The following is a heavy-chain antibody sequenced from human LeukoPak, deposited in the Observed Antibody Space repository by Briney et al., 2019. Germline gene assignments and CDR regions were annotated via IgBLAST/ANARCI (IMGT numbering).Heavy chain of an antibody. CDR1: GGTFSSYA. CDR2: IIPILGIA. V-gene: IGHV1-69*04. D-gene: IGHD6-19*01. Sequence: EASVKVSCKASGGTFSSYAISWVRQAPGQGLEWMGRIIPILGIANYAQKFQGRVTITADKSTSTAYMELSSLRSGDTAVYYCASVLSGIAVAGSFDPWGQGTLVTVSS. CDR3: ASVLSGIAVAGSFDP. J-gene: IGHJ5*02.